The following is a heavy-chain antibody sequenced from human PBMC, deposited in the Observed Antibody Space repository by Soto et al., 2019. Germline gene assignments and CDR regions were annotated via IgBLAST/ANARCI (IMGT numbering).Heavy chain of an antibody. Sequence: QVQLVQSGAEVKKPGSSVKVSCKASGGTFSSYAISWVRQAPGQGLEWMGGIIPIFGTANYAQKFQGRVTITADESTSTAYIELSSLGSEDTPVYYCARDRGIPLWPHTPHDAFAIWGQGTMVTVSS. CDR1: GGTFSSYA. CDR3: ARDRGIPLWPHTPHDAFAI. V-gene: IGHV1-69*12. CDR2: IIPIFGTA. J-gene: IGHJ3*02. D-gene: IGHD5-18*01.